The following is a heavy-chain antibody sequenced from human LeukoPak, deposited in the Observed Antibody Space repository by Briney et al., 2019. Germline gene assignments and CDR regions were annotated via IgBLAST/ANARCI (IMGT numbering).Heavy chain of an antibody. CDR1: GMIFSKYW. Sequence: GGSLRLSCEASGMIFSKYWMSWVRQAPGKGLEWVANIKQDGSEKYYLDSVKGRFTISRDNAKNSLYLHMNSLRAEDTAVYYCATSWDYWGQGTLVTVPS. J-gene: IGHJ4*02. CDR2: IKQDGSEK. V-gene: IGHV3-7*01. CDR3: ATSWDY.